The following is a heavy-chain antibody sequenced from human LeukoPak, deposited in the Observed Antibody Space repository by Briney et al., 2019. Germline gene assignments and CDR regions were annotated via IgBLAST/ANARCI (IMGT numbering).Heavy chain of an antibody. CDR3: ARYKVAAAATALDY. J-gene: IGHJ4*02. Sequence: NPSETLSLTCTVSGGSISSYYWSWIRQPPGKGLEWIGYIYYSGSTNYNPSLKSRVTISVDTSKNQFSLKLSSVTAADTAVYYCARYKVAAAATALDYWGQGALVTVSS. D-gene: IGHD6-13*01. CDR1: GGSISSYY. CDR2: IYYSGST. V-gene: IGHV4-59*01.